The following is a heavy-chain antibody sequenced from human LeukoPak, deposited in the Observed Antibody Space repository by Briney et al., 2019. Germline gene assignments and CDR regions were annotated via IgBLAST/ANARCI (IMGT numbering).Heavy chain of an antibody. J-gene: IGHJ4*02. CDR1: GGSISSYY. V-gene: IGHV4-59*01. CDR3: ARDNDYIKDY. D-gene: IGHD4-4*01. Sequence: PSETLSLTCTVSGGSISSYYWSWIRQPPGKGLEWIGYIYYSGSTNYNPSLKSRVTISVDTSKNQFSLKLSSVTAADTAVYYCARDNDYIKDYWGQGTLVTVSS. CDR2: IYYSGST.